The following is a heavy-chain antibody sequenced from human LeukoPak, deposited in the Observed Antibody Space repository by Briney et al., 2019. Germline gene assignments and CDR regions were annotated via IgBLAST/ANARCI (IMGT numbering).Heavy chain of an antibody. CDR2: IYYSGST. Sequence: SETLSLTCTVSGGSISSYYWSWIRQPPGKGLEWIGYIYYSGSTNYNPSLKSRVTISVDTSKNQFSLKLSSVTAADTAVYYCARLPPYYDSSGFYGMDVWGQGTTVTVSS. J-gene: IGHJ6*02. CDR1: GGSISSYY. CDR3: ARLPPYYDSSGFYGMDV. D-gene: IGHD3-22*01. V-gene: IGHV4-59*08.